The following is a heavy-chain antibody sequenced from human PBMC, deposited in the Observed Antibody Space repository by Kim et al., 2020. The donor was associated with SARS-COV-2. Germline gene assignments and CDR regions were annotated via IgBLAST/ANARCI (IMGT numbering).Heavy chain of an antibody. CDR3: ARVKTGTTSFIDS. CDR2: IMQDGSDT. V-gene: IGHV3-7*01. Sequence: GGSLRLSCAASGFTFEHYSMSWVRQAPGKGLEWVANIMQDGSDTFYVDSVKGRFTISRDNAKSSLYLQLNSLRAEDTAIYYCARVKTGTTSFIDSLGLGT. CDR1: GFTFEHYS. J-gene: IGHJ5*01. D-gene: IGHD1-1*01.